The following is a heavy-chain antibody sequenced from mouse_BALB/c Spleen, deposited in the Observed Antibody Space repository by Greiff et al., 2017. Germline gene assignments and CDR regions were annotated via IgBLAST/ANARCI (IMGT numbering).Heavy chain of an antibody. CDR1: GFTFSSFE. CDR3: ARRGGNYVDD. Sequence: EVQRVESGGGLVPPGGSRKLSCAASGFTFSSFEMHWVRQAPEKGLEWVAYISSGGGSTYYPDTVKGRFTISRDNAKNTLYLQMSSLKSEDTALCDIARRGGNYVDDWGEGTTVTVSS. CDR2: ISSGGGST. D-gene: IGHD2-1*01. V-gene: IGHV5-12-1*01. J-gene: IGHJ4*01.